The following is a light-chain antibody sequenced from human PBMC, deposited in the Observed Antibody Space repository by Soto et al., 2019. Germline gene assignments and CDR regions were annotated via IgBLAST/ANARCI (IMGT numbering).Light chain of an antibody. CDR2: DAS. V-gene: IGKV3-20*01. CDR3: QEYGSSPRT. Sequence: EIVLTNSPGTLSLSPGASATLSGRASLTIRDNYLAWYQQKAGQAPRLVIYDASNRATGIPDRFSASGSGTDFTLTISRLEPEDFAVYYCQEYGSSPRTFGQGNKVDIK. CDR1: LTIRDNY. J-gene: IGKJ1*01.